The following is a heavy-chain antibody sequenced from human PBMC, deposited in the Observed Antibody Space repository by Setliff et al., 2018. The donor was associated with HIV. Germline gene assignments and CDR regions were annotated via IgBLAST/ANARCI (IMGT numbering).Heavy chain of an antibody. J-gene: IGHJ4*02. CDR3: ATYHYYDSSAYFIDLYYFDY. CDR1: GYTFTSHY. CDR2: INPNGGST. D-gene: IGHD3-22*01. V-gene: IGHV1-46*01. Sequence: ASVKVSCKASGYTFTSHYIHWVRQAPGQGLEWMGIINPNGGSTTYAQKFQGRVTMTRDTSTSTAYMELSSLRPEDTAGYYCATYHYYDSSAYFIDLYYFDYWGQGTLVTVSS.